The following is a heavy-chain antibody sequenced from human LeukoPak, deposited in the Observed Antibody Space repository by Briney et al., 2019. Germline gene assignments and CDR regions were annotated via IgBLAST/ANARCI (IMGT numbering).Heavy chain of an antibody. J-gene: IGHJ2*01. V-gene: IGHV3-23*01. Sequence: GSLRLSCSASGFTFSSYAMSWVRQAPGKGLEWVSAIRASGGTAYYADSVKGRFTISGDNSKNTLYLQMNSLRAEDTAVYYCAKVWAHDGSGNPYWHFDLWGRGTLVTVSS. D-gene: IGHD3-10*01. CDR3: AKVWAHDGSGNPYWHFDL. CDR1: GFTFSSYA. CDR2: IRASGGTA.